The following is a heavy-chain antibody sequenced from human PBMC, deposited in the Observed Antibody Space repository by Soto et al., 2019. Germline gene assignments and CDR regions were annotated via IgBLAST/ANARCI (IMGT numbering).Heavy chain of an antibody. D-gene: IGHD3-22*01. CDR2: ITFIFGTA. Sequence: QVQLVQSGAEVKKPGSSVKVSCKASGGTFSSYVISWVRQAPGQGLEWMGGITFIFGTANYAQKFLGRVTITADESTSTAYMELSSLRSVDTALYFCARGNDSSGHYGMDVWGPGTTVTVSS. V-gene: IGHV1-69*13. CDR3: ARGNDSSGHYGMDV. J-gene: IGHJ6*02. CDR1: GGTFSSYV.